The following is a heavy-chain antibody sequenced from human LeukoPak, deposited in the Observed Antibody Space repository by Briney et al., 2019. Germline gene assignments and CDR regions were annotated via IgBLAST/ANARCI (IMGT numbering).Heavy chain of an antibody. V-gene: IGHV1-3*03. CDR1: GYIFISYA. D-gene: IGHD3-10*01. CDR3: ARGQYYYASGSSFLKRGVSAFDI. J-gene: IGHJ3*02. CDR2: INAGTGNT. Sequence: ASVKVSCKASGYIFISYAVHWVRQAPGQRLEWMGSINAGTGNTKYSQEFQGRVTITRDTSASTAYMELSSLRSEDMAVYYCARGQYYYASGSSFLKRGVSAFDIWGQGTMVTVSS.